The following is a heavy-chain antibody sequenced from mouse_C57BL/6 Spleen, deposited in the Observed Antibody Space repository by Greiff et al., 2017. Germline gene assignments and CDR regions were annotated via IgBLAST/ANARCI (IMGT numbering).Heavy chain of an antibody. D-gene: IGHD2-4*01. CDR2: ISSGSSTI. J-gene: IGHJ3*01. V-gene: IGHV5-17*01. CDR3: ARPIHYDYDEGFGY. Sequence: EVQLQESGGGLVKPGGSLKLSCAASGFTFSDYGMPWVRQAPEKGLEWVAYISSGSSTIYYADTVKGRFTISRDNAKNTLFLQMTSLRSEDTAKYYCARPIHYDYDEGFGYWGHGALVTVSA. CDR1: GFTFSDYG.